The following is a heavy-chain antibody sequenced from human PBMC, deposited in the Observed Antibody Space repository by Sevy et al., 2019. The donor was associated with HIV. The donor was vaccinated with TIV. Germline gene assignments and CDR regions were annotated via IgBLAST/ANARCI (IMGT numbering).Heavy chain of an antibody. J-gene: IGHJ3*02. CDR2: IKSKTDGGTT. V-gene: IGHV3-15*01. CDR3: TTTPFVLRSFDWLLPDDAFDI. Sequence: GGSLRLSCAASGFTFSNAWMSWVRQAPGKGLEWVGRIKSKTDGGTTDYAAPVKGRFTISRDDSKNTLYLQMNSLKTEDTAVYYCTTTPFVLRSFDWLLPDDAFDIWGQGTMVTVSS. CDR1: GFTFSNAW. D-gene: IGHD3-9*01.